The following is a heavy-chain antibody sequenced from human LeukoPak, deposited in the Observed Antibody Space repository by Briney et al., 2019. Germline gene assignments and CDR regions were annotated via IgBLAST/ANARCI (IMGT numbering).Heavy chain of an antibody. V-gene: IGHV3-48*03. CDR3: AREAPDAFDV. J-gene: IGHJ3*01. Sequence: PGGSLRLSCAASGFTFSTYEMNWVRQAPGKGLEWISYIHGSGSVIHYADSVKGRFTISRDNAKKSLYLQMNNLRAADTAVYYCAREAPDAFDVWGQGTLVTVSS. D-gene: IGHD6-6*01. CDR2: IHGSGSVI. CDR1: GFTFSTYE.